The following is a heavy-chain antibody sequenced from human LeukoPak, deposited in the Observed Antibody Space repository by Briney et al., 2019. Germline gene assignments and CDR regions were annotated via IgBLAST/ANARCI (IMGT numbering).Heavy chain of an antibody. J-gene: IGHJ4*02. Sequence: ASVKVPCKASGYTFTGYYMHWVRQAPGQGLEWMGWVNPNSGGTNYAQKFQGRVTMTRDTSISTAYMELSRLRSDDTAVYYCARPGATTGYSSGWYSYWGQGTLVTVSS. CDR2: VNPNSGGT. CDR1: GYTFTGYY. CDR3: ARPGATTGYSSGWYSY. V-gene: IGHV1-2*02. D-gene: IGHD6-19*01.